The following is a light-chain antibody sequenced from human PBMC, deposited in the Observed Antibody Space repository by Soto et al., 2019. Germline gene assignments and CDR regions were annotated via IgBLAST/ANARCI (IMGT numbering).Light chain of an antibody. CDR2: DNI. Sequence: QSVLTQPPSVSVAPGQRVTISCTGSSSNIGAGYDVHWYQQLPGTAPKLLIYDNINRPSGVPDRFSGSKSGTSASLAITGLQAEDEADYYCQSYDSSLIGSVFGGGTQLTVL. J-gene: IGLJ7*01. V-gene: IGLV1-40*01. CDR3: QSYDSSLIGSV. CDR1: SSNIGAGYD.